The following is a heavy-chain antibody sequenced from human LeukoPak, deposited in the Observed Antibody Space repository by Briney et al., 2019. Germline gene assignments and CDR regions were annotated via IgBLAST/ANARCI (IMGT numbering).Heavy chain of an antibody. Sequence: SETLSLTCAVYGGSFSGYYWSWIRQPPGKGLEWIGEINHSGSTNYNPSLKSRVTISVDTSKNQFSLKLSSVTAADTAVYYCTRAASSGPLFTYHMDVWGKGTTVTVSS. D-gene: IGHD3-22*01. V-gene: IGHV4-34*01. CDR1: GGSFSGYY. CDR2: INHSGST. CDR3: TRAASSGPLFTYHMDV. J-gene: IGHJ6*03.